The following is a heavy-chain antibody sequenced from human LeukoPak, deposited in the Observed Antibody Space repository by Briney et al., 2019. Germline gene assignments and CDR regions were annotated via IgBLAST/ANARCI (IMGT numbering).Heavy chain of an antibody. V-gene: IGHV3-48*03. CDR3: ATVDGGALRY. CDR1: GFTFSSYE. Sequence: QTGGSLRLSCAASGFTFSSYEMNWVRLAPGKGLEWVSYISSSGSTIYYADSVKGRFTNSRDNAKNSLYLQMNSLRAEDTAVYYCATVDGGALRYWGQGTLVTVSS. CDR2: ISSSGSTI. J-gene: IGHJ4*02. D-gene: IGHD3-16*01.